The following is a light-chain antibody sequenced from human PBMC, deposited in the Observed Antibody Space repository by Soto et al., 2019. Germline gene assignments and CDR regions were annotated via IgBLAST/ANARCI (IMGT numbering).Light chain of an antibody. CDR1: QSVGTS. CDR2: GAS. V-gene: IGKV3-15*01. Sequence: EIVLTQSPATLSVSPGERGTLSCRASQSVGTSLAWYQQKPGQAPRLLIYGASTRATDIPARFSASGSGTEFTLTISSLQSEDFAVYHCQQYSDWPPPLTFGQGTRLEIK. CDR3: QQYSDWPPPLT. J-gene: IGKJ5*01.